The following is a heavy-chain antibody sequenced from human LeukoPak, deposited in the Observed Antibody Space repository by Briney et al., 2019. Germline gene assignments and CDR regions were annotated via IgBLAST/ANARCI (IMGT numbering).Heavy chain of an antibody. V-gene: IGHV3-74*01. CDR2: INSDGSST. CDR1: GFTFSSYW. J-gene: IGHJ5*02. CDR3: ARAMPHDNWFNP. Sequence: GGSLRLSCAASGFTFSSYWMHWVRQAPGKGLVWVSRINSDGSSTSYADSVKGRFTIPRDNAKNTLYLQMNSLRAEDTAVYYCARAMPHDNWFNPWGQGSLVTVSS. D-gene: IGHD2-2*01.